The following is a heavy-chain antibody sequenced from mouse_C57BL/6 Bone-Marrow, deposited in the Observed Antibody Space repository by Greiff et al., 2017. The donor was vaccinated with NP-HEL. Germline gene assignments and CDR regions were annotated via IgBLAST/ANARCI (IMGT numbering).Heavy chain of an antibody. Sequence: QVQLQQSGAELVKPGASVKLSCKASGYTFTSYWMQWVKQRPGQGLEWIGEIDPSDSYTNYNQKFKGKATLTVDTSSSTAYMQLSSLTSEDSAVYYCARKSITTAPYWGQGTTLTVSS. D-gene: IGHD1-1*01. CDR3: ARKSITTAPY. CDR2: IDPSDSYT. V-gene: IGHV1-50*01. J-gene: IGHJ2*01. CDR1: GYTFTSYW.